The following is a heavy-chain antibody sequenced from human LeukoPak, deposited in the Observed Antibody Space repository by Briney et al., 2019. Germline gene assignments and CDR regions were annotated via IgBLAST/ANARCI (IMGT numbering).Heavy chain of an antibody. CDR1: GGSISSYC. CDR2: IYYSGST. J-gene: IGHJ6*02. V-gene: IGHV4-59*08. CDR3: ARTIAAAGPYYYYYYGMDV. D-gene: IGHD6-13*01. Sequence: SETLSLTCTVSGGSISSYCWSWIRQPPGKGLEWIGYIYYSGSTNYNPSLKSRVTISVDTSKNQFSLKLSSVTAADTAVYYCARTIAAAGPYYYYYYGMDVWGQGTSVTVSS.